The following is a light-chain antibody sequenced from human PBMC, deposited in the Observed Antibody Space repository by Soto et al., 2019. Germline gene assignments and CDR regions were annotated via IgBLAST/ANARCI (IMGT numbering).Light chain of an antibody. V-gene: IGLV1-44*01. CDR1: SSNIGINT. CDR2: GNN. CDR3: ATWDDRLDVPF. J-gene: IGLJ1*01. Sequence: QSVLTQPPSASGTPGQTITISCSGGSSNIGINTVNWYEHLPGTAPRLLIYGNNQRPSGVPDRFSGSKSGTSASLAISGLQSEDECHYYCATWDDRLDVPFFGTGTKLTVL.